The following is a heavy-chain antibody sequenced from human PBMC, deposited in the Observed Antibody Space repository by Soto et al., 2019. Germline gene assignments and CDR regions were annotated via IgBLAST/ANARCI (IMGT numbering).Heavy chain of an antibody. CDR2: IYYSGST. CDR3: ARDGRYFDWLL. J-gene: IGHJ4*02. D-gene: IGHD3-9*01. CDR1: GGSISSYY. Sequence: TLSLTCTVSGGSISSYYWSWIRQPPGKGLEWIGYIYYSGSTNYNPSLKSRVTISVDTSKNQFSLKLSSVTAADTAVYYCARDGRYFDWLLWGQGTLVTVSS. V-gene: IGHV4-59*01.